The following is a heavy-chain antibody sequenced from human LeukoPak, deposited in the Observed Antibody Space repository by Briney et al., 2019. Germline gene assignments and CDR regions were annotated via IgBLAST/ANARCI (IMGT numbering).Heavy chain of an antibody. Sequence: VGSLRLSCAASGFTFSDYYMSWIRQAPGKGLEWVSYISSSGSTIYYADSVKGRFTISRDNAKNSLYLQMNSLRAEDTAVYYCARELSSGSKVGFDYWGQGTLVTVSS. D-gene: IGHD3-22*01. J-gene: IGHJ4*02. CDR3: ARELSSGSKVGFDY. CDR1: GFTFSDYY. V-gene: IGHV3-11*04. CDR2: ISSSGSTI.